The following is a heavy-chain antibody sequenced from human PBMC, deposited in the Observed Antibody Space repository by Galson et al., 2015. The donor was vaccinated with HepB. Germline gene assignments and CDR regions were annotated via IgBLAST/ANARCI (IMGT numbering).Heavy chain of an antibody. CDR1: GYTFTSYG. CDR3: AREYGGLWTGTWYYYYGMDV. V-gene: IGHV1-18*01. D-gene: IGHD3/OR15-3a*01. Sequence: SVKVSCKASGYTFTSYGISWVRQAPGQGLEWMGWISAYNGNTNYAQKLQGRVTMTTDTSTSTAYMELRSLRSDDTAVYYCAREYGGLWTGTWYYYYGMDVWGQGTTVTVSS. CDR2: ISAYNGNT. J-gene: IGHJ6*02.